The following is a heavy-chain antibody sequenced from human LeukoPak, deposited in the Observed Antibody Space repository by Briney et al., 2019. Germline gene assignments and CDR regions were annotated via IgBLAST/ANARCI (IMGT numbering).Heavy chain of an antibody. D-gene: IGHD6-6*01. Sequence: PGGSLRLSCAASGFTVSSNYVTWVRQAPGKGLEWVSGIYSGGGTHYADSVKGRFTISRDTSKNSLYLQRNSLRAEDTAVYLCARGAYSSSSGGYNFDYWGQGTLVTVPS. CDR2: IYSGGGT. CDR3: ARGAYSSSSGGYNFDY. CDR1: GFTVSSNY. J-gene: IGHJ4*02. V-gene: IGHV3-66*01.